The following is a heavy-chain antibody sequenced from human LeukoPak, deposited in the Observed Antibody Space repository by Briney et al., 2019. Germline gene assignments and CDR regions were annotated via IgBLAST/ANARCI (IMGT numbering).Heavy chain of an antibody. D-gene: IGHD6-19*01. CDR2: IYYSGST. V-gene: IGHV4-31*03. Sequence: PSQTLSLTCTVSGGSISSGGYSWSWIRQHPGKGLEWIGYIYYSGSTYYNPSLKSRVTISVDTSKNQFSLKLSSVTAADTAVYYCARPVGIAVAGPFDPWGQGTLVTVSS. CDR1: GGSISSGGYS. J-gene: IGHJ5*02. CDR3: ARPVGIAVAGPFDP.